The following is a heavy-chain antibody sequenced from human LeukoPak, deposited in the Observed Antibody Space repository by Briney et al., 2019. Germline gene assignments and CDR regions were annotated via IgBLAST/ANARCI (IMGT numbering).Heavy chain of an antibody. CDR2: IKEDGSAQ. CDR3: AKDGDGYRN. J-gene: IGHJ4*02. V-gene: IGHV3-7*01. Sequence: GGSLRLSCVASGFTFSRDWMSWVRQAPGKGLEWVANIKEDGSAQYYADSVKGRFTISRDNTKNSLYLQMNSLTAEDTAMYYCAKDGDGYRNWGQGALVTVSS. CDR1: GFTFSRDW. D-gene: IGHD3-16*02.